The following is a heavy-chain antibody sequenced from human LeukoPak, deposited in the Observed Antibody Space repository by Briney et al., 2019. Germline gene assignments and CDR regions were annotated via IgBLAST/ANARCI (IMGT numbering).Heavy chain of an antibody. CDR2: INPNSGGT. D-gene: IGHD1-26*01. CDR3: ARDLGTYNWFDP. J-gene: IGHJ5*02. CDR1: GYTFTSYH. Sequence: ASVKVSCKASGYTFTSYHMHWVRQAPGQGLEWMGWINPNSGGTNYAQKFQGRVTMTRDTSISTAYMELSRLRSDDTAVYYCARDLGTYNWFDPWGRGTLVTVSS. V-gene: IGHV1-2*02.